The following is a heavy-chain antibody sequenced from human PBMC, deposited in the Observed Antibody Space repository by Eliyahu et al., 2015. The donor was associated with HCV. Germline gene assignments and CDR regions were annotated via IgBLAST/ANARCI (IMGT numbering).Heavy chain of an antibody. D-gene: IGHD6-13*01. CDR1: GFVFSSFT. CDR2: VSSSSQKI. Sequence: EVRLVESGGGQVRPGGSLRLSCAASGFVFSSFTIHWVRQAPGRGLEWVSSVSSSSQKIYYADSVEGRFTIARDNANYSSYLQMTNLTADDTGIYFCVRQGMRWDSWGPGTLVTVSS. CDR3: VRQGMRWDS. V-gene: IGHV3-21*02. J-gene: IGHJ4*02.